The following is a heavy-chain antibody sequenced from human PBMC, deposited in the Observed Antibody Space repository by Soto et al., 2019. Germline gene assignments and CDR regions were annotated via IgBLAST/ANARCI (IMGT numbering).Heavy chain of an antibody. J-gene: IGHJ4*02. CDR3: ARGSEGIEARTEGYHFDY. V-gene: IGHV4-34*01. CDR1: GGSFSGYY. Sequence: SETLSLTCAVYGGSFSGYYWSWIRQPPGKGLEWIGEINHSGSTNYNPSLKSRVTISVDTSKNQFSLKLSSVTDADTAVYYCARGSEGIEARTEGYHFDYWGQGTLVTVSS. D-gene: IGHD6-6*01. CDR2: INHSGST.